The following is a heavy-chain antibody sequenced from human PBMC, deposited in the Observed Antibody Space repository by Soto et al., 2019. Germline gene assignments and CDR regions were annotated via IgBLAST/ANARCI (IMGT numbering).Heavy chain of an antibody. CDR1: GGTFSSYA. CDR3: ARDSPSGHYGSGSYGYYYYYGMDV. CDR2: TIPIFGTA. V-gene: IGHV1-69*13. J-gene: IGHJ6*02. Sequence: SVKVSCKASGGTFSSYAISWVRQAPGQGLEWMGGTIPIFGTANYAQKFQGRVTITADESTSTAYMELSSLRSEDTAVYYCARDSPSGHYGSGSYGYYYYYGMDVWGQGTTVTVSS. D-gene: IGHD3-10*01.